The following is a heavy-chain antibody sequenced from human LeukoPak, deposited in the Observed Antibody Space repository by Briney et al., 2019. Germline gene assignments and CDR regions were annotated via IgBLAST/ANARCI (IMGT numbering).Heavy chain of an antibody. CDR2: INDDGSDT. J-gene: IGHJ1*01. CDR3: ATYSILNAREFRY. Sequence: PGGSLRLSCAVSGFTFKLYWMHWVRQAPGKGPVWVSRINDDGSDTTYADSVKGRFTISRDDAKNMLFLQMNSLRAEDTAVYYCATYSILNAREFRYWGQGTLVTVTS. CDR1: GFTFKLYW. D-gene: IGHD4-11*01. V-gene: IGHV3-74*01.